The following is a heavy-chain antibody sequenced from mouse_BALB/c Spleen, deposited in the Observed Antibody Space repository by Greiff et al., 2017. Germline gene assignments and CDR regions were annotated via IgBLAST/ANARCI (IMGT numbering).Heavy chain of an antibody. Sequence: VQLKESGPGLVKPSQSLSLTCSVTGYSITSGYYWNWIRQFPGNKLEWMGYISYDGSNNYNPSLKNRISITRDTSKNQFFLKLNSVTTEDTATYYCASYYYGYDYAMDYWGQGTSVTVSS. CDR2: ISYDGSN. J-gene: IGHJ4*01. D-gene: IGHD1-2*01. V-gene: IGHV3-6*02. CDR1: GYSITSGYY. CDR3: ASYYYGYDYAMDY.